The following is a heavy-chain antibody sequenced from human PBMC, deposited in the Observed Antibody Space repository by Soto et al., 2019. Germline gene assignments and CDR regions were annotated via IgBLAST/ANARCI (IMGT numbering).Heavy chain of an antibody. V-gene: IGHV1-24*01. CDR1: GYTLTELS. D-gene: IGHD6-6*01. J-gene: IGHJ3*02. CDR3: ATWGYSSSSRLYAFDI. Sequence: GASVKVSCKVSGYTLTELSMHWVRQAPGKGLEWMGGFDPEDGETIYAQKFQGRVTMTEDTSTDTAYMELSSLRSEDTAVYYCATWGYSSSSRLYAFDIWGQGTMVTVS. CDR2: FDPEDGET.